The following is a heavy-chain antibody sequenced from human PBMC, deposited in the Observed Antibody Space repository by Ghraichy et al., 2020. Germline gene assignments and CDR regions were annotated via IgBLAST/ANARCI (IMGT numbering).Heavy chain of an antibody. D-gene: IGHD4-11*01. V-gene: IGHV3-53*01. Sequence: GGSLRLSCAASGFTVSNRYMSWVRQAPGKRLEWVSVIYSGGSTYYADSVKGRFTVSRDNSKNTLFLQMNSLRAEDTAVYYCASRPPGDYGNLDYWGQGTLVTVSS. J-gene: IGHJ4*02. CDR3: ASRPPGDYGNLDY. CDR2: IYSGGST. CDR1: GFTVSNRY.